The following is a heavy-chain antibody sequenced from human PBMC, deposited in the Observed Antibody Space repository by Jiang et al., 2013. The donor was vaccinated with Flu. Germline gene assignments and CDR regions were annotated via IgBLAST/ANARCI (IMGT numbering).Heavy chain of an antibody. V-gene: IGHV1-58*01. CDR2: IVVGSGNT. CDR3: AADPYYYDSSGPSTGFDY. D-gene: IGHD3-22*01. Sequence: EVKKPGTSVKVSCKASGFTFTSSAVQWVRQARGQRLEWIGWIVVGSGNTNYAQKFQERVTITRDMSTSTAYMELSSLRSEDTAVYYCAADPYYYDSSGPSTGFDYWGQGTLVTVPS. J-gene: IGHJ4*02. CDR1: GFTFTSSA.